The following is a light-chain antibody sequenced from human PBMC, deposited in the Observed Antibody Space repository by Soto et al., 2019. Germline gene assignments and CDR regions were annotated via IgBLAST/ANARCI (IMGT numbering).Light chain of an antibody. Sequence: QSALTQPPSASGSPGQPVTISCTGTSSDVGGYNYVSWYQQHPGKAPKLMIYEVTKRPSGVPDRFSGSKSGNTASLTVSGLQAEDEADYYCSSYAGSSNFYVFGTGTKLTVL. V-gene: IGLV2-8*01. CDR3: SSYAGSSNFYV. CDR2: EVT. CDR1: SSDVGGYNY. J-gene: IGLJ1*01.